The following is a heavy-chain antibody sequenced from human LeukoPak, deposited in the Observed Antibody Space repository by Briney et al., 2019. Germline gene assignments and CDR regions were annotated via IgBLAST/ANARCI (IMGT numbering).Heavy chain of an antibody. CDR1: GFTFSSYA. J-gene: IGHJ4*02. CDR2: ISGSGSST. CDR3: AKDMYTCGYSSGSNYVDY. V-gene: IGHV3-23*01. D-gene: IGHD6-19*01. Sequence: GGSLRLSCAASGFTFSSYAMSWVRQAPGKGLEWVSVISGSGSSTYYADSVKGRFTISRDNSKNTLYLQMNSLRAEDTAVYYCAKDMYTCGYSSGSNYVDYWGQGTLVTVSS.